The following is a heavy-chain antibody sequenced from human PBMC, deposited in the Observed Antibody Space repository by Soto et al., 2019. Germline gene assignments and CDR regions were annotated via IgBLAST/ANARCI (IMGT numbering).Heavy chain of an antibody. CDR2: ISYDGGNK. J-gene: IGHJ4*02. D-gene: IGHD2-21*02. V-gene: IGHV3-33*01. CDR3: ARDRRDVRLDY. CDR1: GFTFSSYG. Sequence: QVQLVESGGGVVQPGRSLRLSCSASGFTFSSYGMHWVRQAPGKGLEWVAVISYDGGNKIYADSVKGRFTISRDTSNNRLYLQMNSLRGEDTVVYYCARDRRDVRLDYWGQGTLVTVSS.